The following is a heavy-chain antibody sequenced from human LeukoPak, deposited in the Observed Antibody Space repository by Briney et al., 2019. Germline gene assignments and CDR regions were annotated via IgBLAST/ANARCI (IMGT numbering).Heavy chain of an antibody. CDR3: AKDPFSCRSSGCHGIDY. Sequence: GGSLRLSCAASGFTFSSYGMHWVRQAPGKGLEWVAVISYVGSNTYYADSVKGRFTISRDNSKNTPYLQMNSLRAEGTALYYCAKDPFSCRSSGCHGIDYWGQGTLVTVSS. CDR1: GFTFSSYG. J-gene: IGHJ4*02. D-gene: IGHD6-19*01. V-gene: IGHV3-30*18. CDR2: ISYVGSNT.